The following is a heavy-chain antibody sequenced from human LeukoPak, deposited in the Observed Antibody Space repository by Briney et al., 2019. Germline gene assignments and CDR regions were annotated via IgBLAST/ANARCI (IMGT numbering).Heavy chain of an antibody. CDR2: ISYDGSNK. CDR1: GFTFTNYG. D-gene: IGHD2-15*01. V-gene: IGHV3-30*03. Sequence: GGSLRLSCAASGFTFTNYGMHWVRQAPGKGLEWVAVISYDGSNKYNADSVKGRFTISRDNAKNSLHLQMNSLRAEDTAVYYCARSGQRRCSGGTCYPYYFDYWGQGTLVTVSS. CDR3: ARSGQRRCSGGTCYPYYFDY. J-gene: IGHJ4*02.